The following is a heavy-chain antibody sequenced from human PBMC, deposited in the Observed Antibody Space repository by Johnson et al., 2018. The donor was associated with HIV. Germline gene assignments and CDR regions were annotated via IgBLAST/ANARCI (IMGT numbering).Heavy chain of an antibody. CDR3: AKDAAAAALRAFDN. J-gene: IGHJ3*02. D-gene: IGHD6-13*01. CDR2: IYSGGTT. V-gene: IGHV3-66*01. CDR1: GFTVSSNY. Sequence: VQLVESGGGLVQPGGSLRLSCAASGFTVSSNYMSWVRQAPGKGLEWVSVIYSGGTTYYADSVTGRFTISRDNSKNTLFLQMNSLRAEDPAVYYCAKDAAAAALRAFDNWGQGTMVTVSS.